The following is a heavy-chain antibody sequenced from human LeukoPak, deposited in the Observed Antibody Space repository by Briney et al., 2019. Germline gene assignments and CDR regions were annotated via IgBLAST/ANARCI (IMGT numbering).Heavy chain of an antibody. J-gene: IGHJ4*02. CDR1: GGSISSGGYY. CDR2: IHFSGSP. CDR3: ARGGVDGTWIQLWLF. V-gene: IGHV4-31*03. Sequence: SQTLSLTCTVSGGSISSGGYYWSWIRQPPGKGLEWIGHIHFSGSPYYNPSLKSRVTISIDTAKNMFSLKMRSLTAADTAVYYCARGGVDGTWIQLWLFWGQGTLVTVSS. D-gene: IGHD5-18*01.